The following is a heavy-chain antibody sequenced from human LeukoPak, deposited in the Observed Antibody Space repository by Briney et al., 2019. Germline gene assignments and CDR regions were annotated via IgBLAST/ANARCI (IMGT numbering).Heavy chain of an antibody. V-gene: IGHV1-2*02. Sequence: ASVTVSCTASGYTFTGYYMHWVRQAPGQGLEWMGWINPNSGGTNYAQKFQGRVTMTRDTSISTAYMELSRLRSDDTAVYYCASVYYDPINRYYFDYWGQGTLVTVSS. D-gene: IGHD3-22*01. CDR2: INPNSGGT. CDR1: GYTFTGYY. CDR3: ASVYYDPINRYYFDY. J-gene: IGHJ4*02.